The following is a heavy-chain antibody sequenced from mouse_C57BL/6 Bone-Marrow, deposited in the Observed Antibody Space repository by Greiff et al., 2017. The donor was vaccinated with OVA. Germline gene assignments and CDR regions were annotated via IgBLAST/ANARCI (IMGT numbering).Heavy chain of an antibody. CDR2: IDPENGAT. D-gene: IGHD2-5*01. Sequence: EVQLHQSGAELVRPGASVKLSCTASGFNIQDDYMHWVTQRPEPGLAWLGWIDPENGATEYASKFQGKATITADTSSNTAYLQLSSLTSEDTAVYYCTFYSNYAFDYWGQGTTLTVSS. V-gene: IGHV14-4*01. J-gene: IGHJ2*01. CDR3: TFYSNYAFDY. CDR1: GFNIQDDY.